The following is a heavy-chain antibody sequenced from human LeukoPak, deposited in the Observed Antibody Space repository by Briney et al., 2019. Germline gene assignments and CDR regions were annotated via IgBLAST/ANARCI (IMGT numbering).Heavy chain of an antibody. J-gene: IGHJ3*02. CDR1: GFTFSDYY. Sequence: PGGSLRLSCAASGFTFSDYYMSWIRQAPGKGLDWVSYISSSGSPIYYTDSVKGRFTISRDNAKNSLYLQMNSLRAEDTAVYYCARRIPRDAFDIWGQGTMVTVSS. CDR2: ISSSGSPI. V-gene: IGHV3-11*04. CDR3: ARRIPRDAFDI.